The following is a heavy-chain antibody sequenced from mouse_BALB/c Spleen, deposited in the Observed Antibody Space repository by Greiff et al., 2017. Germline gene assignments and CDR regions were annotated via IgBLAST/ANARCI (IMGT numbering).Heavy chain of an antibody. V-gene: IGHV5-6-5*01. J-gene: IGHJ3*01. D-gene: IGHD2-4*01. CDR2: ISSGGST. Sequence: EVMLVESGGGLVKPGGSLKLSCAASGFTFSSYAMSWVRQTPEKRLEWVASISSGGSTYYPDSVKGRFTISRDNARNILYLQMSSLRSEDTAMYYCARGEITTTGAWFAYWGQGTLVTVSA. CDR1: GFTFSSYA. CDR3: ARGEITTTGAWFAY.